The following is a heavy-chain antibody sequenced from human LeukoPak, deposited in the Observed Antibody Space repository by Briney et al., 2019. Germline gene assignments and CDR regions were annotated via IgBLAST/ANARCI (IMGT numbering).Heavy chain of an antibody. V-gene: IGHV4-59*01. J-gene: IGHJ4*02. Sequence: SETLSLTCTVSGGSISSYSWSWIRQPPGKGLEWIGYIYYSGSTNYNPSLKSRVTISVDTSKNQFSLKLSSVTAADTAVYYCARGETHYYDFWSGYHLGYWGQGTLVTVSS. CDR1: GGSISSYS. CDR2: IYYSGST. CDR3: ARGETHYYDFWSGYHLGY. D-gene: IGHD3-3*01.